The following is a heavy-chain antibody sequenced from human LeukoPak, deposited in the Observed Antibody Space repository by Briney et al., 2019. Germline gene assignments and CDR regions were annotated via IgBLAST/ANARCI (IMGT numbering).Heavy chain of an antibody. CDR1: GGSISSYY. J-gene: IGHJ4*02. CDR2: IYYSGST. Sequence: SETLSLTCTVSGGSISSYYWSWIRQPPGKGLEWIGYIYYSGSTNYNPSLKSRVTISVDTSKNQFSLKLSSVTAADTAVYYCARGMKDYGGNLLDYWGQGTLVTVSS. D-gene: IGHD4-23*01. V-gene: IGHV4-59*01. CDR3: ARGMKDYGGNLLDY.